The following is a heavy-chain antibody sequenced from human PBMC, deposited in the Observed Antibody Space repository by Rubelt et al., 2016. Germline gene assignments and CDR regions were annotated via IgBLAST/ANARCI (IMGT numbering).Heavy chain of an antibody. D-gene: IGHD6-13*01. CDR3: AKDHSSSWYEKNFDY. CDR2: ISASGGST. V-gene: IGHV3-23*01. Sequence: MSWVRQVPGKGLEWVSAISASGGSTYYADSVKGRFTISRDNSKNQLYLQMNSLRAEDTAVYYCAKDHSSSWYEKNFDYWGQGTLVTVSS. J-gene: IGHJ4*02.